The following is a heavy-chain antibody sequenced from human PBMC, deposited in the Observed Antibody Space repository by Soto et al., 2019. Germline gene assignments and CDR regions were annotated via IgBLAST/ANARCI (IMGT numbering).Heavy chain of an antibody. CDR3: ARAGTMVRGVIINNWFDP. D-gene: IGHD3-10*01. J-gene: IGHJ5*02. Sequence: QVPLVQSGAEVKKPGASVKVSCKASGYTFTSYAMHWVRQAPGQRLEWMGWINAGNGNTKYSQKFQGRVTITRDTSASTAYMELSSLRSEDTAVYYCARAGTMVRGVIINNWFDPWGQGTLVTVSS. CDR1: GYTFTSYA. V-gene: IGHV1-3*01. CDR2: INAGNGNT.